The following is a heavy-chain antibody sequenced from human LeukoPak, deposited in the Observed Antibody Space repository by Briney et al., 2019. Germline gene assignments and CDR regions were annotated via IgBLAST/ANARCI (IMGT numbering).Heavy chain of an antibody. CDR1: GFTFSSYE. D-gene: IGHD6-13*01. J-gene: IGHJ6*02. CDR3: ARERQQLGYYYGMDV. V-gene: IGHV3-48*03. Sequence: GGSLRLSCAASGFTFSSYEMNWVRQAPGKGLEWVSYISRSGSTIYYADSVKGRFTISRDNAKNSLYLQMNSLRAEDTAVYYCARERQQLGYYYGMDVWGQGTTVTVSS. CDR2: ISRSGSTI.